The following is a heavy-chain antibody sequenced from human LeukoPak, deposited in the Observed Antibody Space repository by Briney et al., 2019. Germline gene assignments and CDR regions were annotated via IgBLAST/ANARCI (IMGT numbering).Heavy chain of an antibody. J-gene: IGHJ6*03. Sequence: SETLSLTCAVYGGSFSGYYWSWIRQPPGKGLEWIGEINHSGSTNYNPSLKSRVTISVDTSKNQYSLKLSSVTAADTAVYYCARISQWYYYYMDVWGKGTTVTISS. CDR2: INHSGST. CDR1: GGSFSGYY. V-gene: IGHV4-34*01. CDR3: ARISQWYYYYMDV. D-gene: IGHD6-19*01.